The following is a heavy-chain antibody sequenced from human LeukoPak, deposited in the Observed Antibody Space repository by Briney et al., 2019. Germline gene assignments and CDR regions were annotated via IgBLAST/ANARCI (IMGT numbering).Heavy chain of an antibody. D-gene: IGHD5-18*01. CDR1: GLTFSSHW. Sequence: GGSLRLSCAASGLTFSSHWMHWVRQAPGKGLVWVSRITNDGSSTTYADSVKGRFTISRDNAKNMLYLQVNSLRAEDTAVYYCARTLFRDTAMVPFDYWGQGTLVTVSS. CDR2: ITNDGSST. J-gene: IGHJ4*02. V-gene: IGHV3-74*01. CDR3: ARTLFRDTAMVPFDY.